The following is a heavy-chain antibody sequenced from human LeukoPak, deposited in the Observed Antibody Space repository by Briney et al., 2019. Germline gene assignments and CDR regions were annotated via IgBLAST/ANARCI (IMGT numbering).Heavy chain of an antibody. CDR3: ARVLLMNKYGMDV. CDR1: GFTFSTYS. J-gene: IGHJ6*02. Sequence: GGSLRLSCAASGFTFSTYSMNWVRQAPGKGLEWVSSISSGSSYIYYADSVKGRFTISRDNAKNSLYLQMNSLRAEDTAVYYCARVLLMNKYGMDVWGQGTTVTVSS. D-gene: IGHD1/OR15-1a*01. CDR2: ISSGSSYI. V-gene: IGHV3-21*01.